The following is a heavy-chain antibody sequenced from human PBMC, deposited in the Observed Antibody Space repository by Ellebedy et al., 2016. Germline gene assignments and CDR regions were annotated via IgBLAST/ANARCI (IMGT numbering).Heavy chain of an antibody. J-gene: IGHJ4*02. CDR3: ARRSIAVAGTVDY. CDR1: GYTFTSYD. Sequence: ASVKVSCKASGYTFTSYDINWVRQATGQGLEWMGWMNPNSGNTGYAQKFQGRVTMTRNTSISTAYMELSSLRSEDTAVYYCARRSIAVAGTVDYWGQGTLVTVSS. V-gene: IGHV1-8*01. CDR2: MNPNSGNT. D-gene: IGHD6-19*01.